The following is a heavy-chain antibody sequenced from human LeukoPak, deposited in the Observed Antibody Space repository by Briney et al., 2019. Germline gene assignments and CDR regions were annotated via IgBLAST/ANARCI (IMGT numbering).Heavy chain of an antibody. CDR1: GGSISGYY. D-gene: IGHD1-26*01. Sequence: PSETLSLTCTVSGGSISGYYWSWIWQPPGKGLEWIGEIYYSGNTKYYPSLQSRVTISVDTSNNQFSLRLNSLTTADTAVYYCARSSEGYFGPWGQGTLVTVSS. CDR3: ARSSEGYFGP. J-gene: IGHJ5*02. V-gene: IGHV4-59*13. CDR2: IYYSGNT.